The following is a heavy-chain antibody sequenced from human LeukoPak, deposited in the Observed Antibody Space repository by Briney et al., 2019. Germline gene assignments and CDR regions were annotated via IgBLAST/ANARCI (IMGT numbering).Heavy chain of an antibody. Sequence: GGSLRLSCAASGFTFDDYAMHWVRHAPGKGLEWVSGISWNSGNIGYADSVKGRFTISRDNAKNSLYLQMNSLRAEDTALYYCAKGFFYSSSQVVDYWGQGTLVTVSS. CDR2: ISWNSGNI. V-gene: IGHV3-9*01. CDR3: AKGFFYSSSQVVDY. D-gene: IGHD6-13*01. J-gene: IGHJ4*02. CDR1: GFTFDDYA.